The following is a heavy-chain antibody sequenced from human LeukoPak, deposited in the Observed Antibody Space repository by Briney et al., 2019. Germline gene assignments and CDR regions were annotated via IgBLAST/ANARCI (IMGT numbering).Heavy chain of an antibody. J-gene: IGHJ5*02. CDR3: ARQAMVRGVIYWFDP. Sequence: GESLKISCKGSGYSFTSYWIGWVRQMPGKGLEWMGIIYPGDSDTRYSPSFQGQVAISADKSISTAYLQWSSLKASDTAMYYCARQAMVRGVIYWFDPWGQGTLVTVSS. D-gene: IGHD3-10*01. CDR2: IYPGDSDT. V-gene: IGHV5-51*01. CDR1: GYSFTSYW.